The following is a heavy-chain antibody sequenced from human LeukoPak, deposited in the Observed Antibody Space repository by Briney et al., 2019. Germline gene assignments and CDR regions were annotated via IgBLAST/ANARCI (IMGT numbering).Heavy chain of an antibody. CDR2: ISGSGGST. D-gene: IGHD2-15*01. J-gene: IGHJ4*02. CDR1: GFTFSSYA. CDR3: AKASDCSDGSCSVFAVVTAIGYFDY. V-gene: IGHV3-23*01. Sequence: GGSLRLSCAASGFTFSSYAMSWVRQAPGKGLEWVSAISGSGGSTYYADSVKGRFTISSDNSKNTLYLQMNSLRAEDTAVYYCAKASDCSDGSCSVFAVVTAIGYFDYWGQGTLVTVSS.